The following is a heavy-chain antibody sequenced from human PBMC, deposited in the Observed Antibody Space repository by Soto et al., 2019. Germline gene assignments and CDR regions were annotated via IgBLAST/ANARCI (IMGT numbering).Heavy chain of an antibody. CDR2: IWYDGSNK. CDR1: GFTFSSYG. Sequence: QVQLVESGGGVVQPGRSLRLSCAASGFTFSSYGMHWVRQAPGKGLEWVAVIWYDGSNKYYADSVKGRFTISRDNSKNTLYLQMNSLRAEDTAVYYCARDRSRWLQSNWYFDLWGRGTLVTVSS. V-gene: IGHV3-33*01. D-gene: IGHD5-12*01. CDR3: ARDRSRWLQSNWYFDL. J-gene: IGHJ2*01.